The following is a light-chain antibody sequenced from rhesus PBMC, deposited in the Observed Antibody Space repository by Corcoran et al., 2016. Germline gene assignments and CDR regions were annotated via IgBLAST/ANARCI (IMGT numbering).Light chain of an antibody. CDR1: QSVGSN. Sequence: ETVVTQSPATLSLSPGERATLSCRASQSVGSNLAWYQQKPGQAPKLLISDATSRATCIPDRFSGSGSGTEVTLTISSLEPEDVGVYYCQQYNNWNSFGQGTKVEIK. CDR2: DAT. CDR3: QQYNNWNS. J-gene: IGKJ2*01. V-gene: IGKV3-42*02.